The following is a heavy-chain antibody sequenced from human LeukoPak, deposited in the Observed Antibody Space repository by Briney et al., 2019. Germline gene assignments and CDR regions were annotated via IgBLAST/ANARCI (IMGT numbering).Heavy chain of an antibody. J-gene: IGHJ6*02. CDR2: INHSGST. V-gene: IGHV4-34*01. D-gene: IGHD3-3*01. CDR1: GGSFSGYY. CDR3: ARGRITIFGVVSSNYGMDV. Sequence: SETLSLTCAVYGGSFSGYYWNLIRQPPGKGLEWIGEINHSGSTNYNPSLKSRVTISVDTSKNQFSLKLSSVTAADTAVYYCARGRITIFGVVSSNYGMDVWGQGTTVTVSS.